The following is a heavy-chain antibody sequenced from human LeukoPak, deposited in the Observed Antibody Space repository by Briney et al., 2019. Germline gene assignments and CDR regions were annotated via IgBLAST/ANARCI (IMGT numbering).Heavy chain of an antibody. CDR2: LYPGDSDT. V-gene: IGHV5-51*01. J-gene: IGHJ3*02. CDR1: RYSFTSYW. CDR3: ARPTNSHDAFDI. Sequence: GESLKISCKGSRYSFTSYWIGWGRQMPGKGLEWVGILYPGDSDTRYSPSFQGQVTISADKSISTAYLQWSSLKASDTAMYYCARPTNSHDAFDIWGQGTMVTVSS. D-gene: IGHD2-21*01.